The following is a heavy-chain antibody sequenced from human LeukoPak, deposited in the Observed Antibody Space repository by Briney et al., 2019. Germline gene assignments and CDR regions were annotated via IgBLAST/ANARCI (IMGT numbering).Heavy chain of an antibody. J-gene: IGHJ4*02. CDR3: AKDETHSSGWAPFDS. CDR1: GFTFSSYC. Sequence: GRSLRLSCEASGFTFSSYCMHWVRQAPGKGLELFSAMIGSGSSTYYADSVKGRFTISRDNARNTLFLQMNRHRVEDTAVYYCAKDETHSSGWAPFDSWGQGTLVIVSS. D-gene: IGHD6-19*01. V-gene: IGHV3-23*01. CDR2: MIGSGSST.